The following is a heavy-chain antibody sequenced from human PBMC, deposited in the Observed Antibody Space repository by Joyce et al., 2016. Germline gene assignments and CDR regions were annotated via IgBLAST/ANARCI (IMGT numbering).Heavy chain of an antibody. CDR2: FSATCDVI. CDR3: ANSYGSPWFHY. D-gene: IGHD6-19*01. J-gene: IGHJ4*02. V-gene: IGHV3-48*01. Sequence: EVQLVESGGGLAQPGESLRFSCAASGFIFSDYSMTWVRLTPGQGLEWLAFFSATCDVIYEPESGRGRFTISRDNVKNALYLQMDSLRAEDSGLYYCANSYGSPWFHYWGQGTMVTVSS. CDR1: GFIFSDYS.